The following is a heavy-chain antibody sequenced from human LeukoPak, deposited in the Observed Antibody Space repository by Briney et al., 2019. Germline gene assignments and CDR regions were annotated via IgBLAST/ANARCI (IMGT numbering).Heavy chain of an antibody. CDR2: VNPSGGST. CDR1: GYTFTSYF. D-gene: IGHD4-17*01. Sequence: ASVKVSCKASGYTFTSYFIHWVRQAPGQGLDWMGIVNPSGGSTIYAQKFQGRVTMTRDTSTSTVHMELSSLRSGDTAVYYCARGRGYGDYGLRYFDYWGQGTLVTVSS. J-gene: IGHJ4*02. CDR3: ARGRGYGDYGLRYFDY. V-gene: IGHV1-46*01.